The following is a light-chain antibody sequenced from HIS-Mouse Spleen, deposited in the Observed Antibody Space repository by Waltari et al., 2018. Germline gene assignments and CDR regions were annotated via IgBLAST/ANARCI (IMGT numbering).Light chain of an antibody. V-gene: IGLV1-40*01. CDR3: QSYDSSLSGWV. CDR1: TSNIGAGYD. J-gene: IGLJ3*02. CDR2: GNS. Sequence: QSVLTQPPSVSGAPGQGVTIPSTGTTSNIGAGYDVHWYQQLPGTAPKLLIYGNSNRPSGVPDRFSGSKSGTSASLAITGLQAEDEADYYCQSYDSSLSGWVFGGGTKLTVL.